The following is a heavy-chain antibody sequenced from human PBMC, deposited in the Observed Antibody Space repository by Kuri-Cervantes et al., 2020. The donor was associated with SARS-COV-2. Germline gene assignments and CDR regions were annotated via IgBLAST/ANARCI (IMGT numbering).Heavy chain of an antibody. J-gene: IGHJ6*03. CDR3: ARGPITMVRGVSPDNYYYYYMDV. Sequence: SVKVSCKASEGTFFRYAISWVRQAPGQGLEWMGGIIPIFGTANYAQKFQGRVTITADKSTSTAYMELSSLRSEDTAVYYCARGPITMVRGVSPDNYYYYYMDVWGKGTTVTVSS. CDR1: EGTFFRYA. CDR2: IIPIFGTA. D-gene: IGHD3-10*01. V-gene: IGHV1-69*06.